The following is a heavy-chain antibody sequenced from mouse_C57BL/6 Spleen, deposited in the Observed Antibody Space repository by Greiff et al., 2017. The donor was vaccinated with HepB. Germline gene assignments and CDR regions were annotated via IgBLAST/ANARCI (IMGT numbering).Heavy chain of an antibody. CDR1: GYTFTDYY. CDR3: ARGRPLMDY. CDR2: INPNNGGT. V-gene: IGHV1-26*01. Sequence: EVQLQQSGPELVKPGASVKISCKASGYTFTDYYMNWVKQSHGKSLEWIGDINPNNGGTSYNQKFKGKATLTVDKSSSTAYMELRSLTSEDSAVYYCARGRPLMDYWGQGTSVTVSS. J-gene: IGHJ4*01.